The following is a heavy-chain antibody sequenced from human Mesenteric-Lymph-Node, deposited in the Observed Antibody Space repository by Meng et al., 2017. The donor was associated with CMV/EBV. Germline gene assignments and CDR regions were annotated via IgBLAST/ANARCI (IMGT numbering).Heavy chain of an antibody. Sequence: GGSLRLSCAGSGFTVNKNYMSWVRQPPGKGLEWVSVIYDDDSTYYADSVKGRFTISRDNSKNTLYLQMNSLRTEDTAVYYCVRESNYGGHSDAFDIWGQGTMVTVSS. V-gene: IGHV3-66*02. D-gene: IGHD4-23*01. CDR1: GFTVNKNY. CDR3: VRESNYGGHSDAFDI. J-gene: IGHJ3*02. CDR2: IYDDDST.